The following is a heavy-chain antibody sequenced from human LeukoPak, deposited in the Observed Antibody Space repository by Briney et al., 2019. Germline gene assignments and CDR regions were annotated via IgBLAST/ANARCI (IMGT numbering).Heavy chain of an antibody. D-gene: IGHD6-19*01. CDR1: GFTVSRNY. Sequence: GGSLRLSCAASGFTVSRNYMSWVGQAAGKGLEWVSVIYSGGSTYYADSVNGRFTISRYNSKNTLYLQMNSLRAEDTAVYYCARESTVAGNDYWGQGTLVTVSS. J-gene: IGHJ4*02. CDR2: IYSGGST. CDR3: ARESTVAGNDY. V-gene: IGHV3-66*01.